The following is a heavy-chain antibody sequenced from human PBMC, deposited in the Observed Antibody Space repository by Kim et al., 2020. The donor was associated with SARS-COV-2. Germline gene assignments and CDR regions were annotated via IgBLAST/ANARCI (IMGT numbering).Heavy chain of an antibody. D-gene: IGHD3-22*01. CDR3: ASHGYYFDGSGYFDY. CDR1: GGSISSNSYY. Sequence: SETLSLTCTVSGGSISSNSYYWGWNRQRQGKGLVWIGSIYNSGSTYYNPLLTSRVTMSVDTSKNQYSLKLTSVTAADTAVYYCASHGYYFDGSGYFDYWGQGGLVTVSS. J-gene: IGHJ4*02. V-gene: IGHV4-39*01. CDR2: IYNSGST.